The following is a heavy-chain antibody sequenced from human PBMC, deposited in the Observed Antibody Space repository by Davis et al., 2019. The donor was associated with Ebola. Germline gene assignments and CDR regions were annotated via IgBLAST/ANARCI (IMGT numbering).Heavy chain of an antibody. CDR3: ARGRKYSSGSGGWFDP. V-gene: IGHV1-8*01. CDR1: GYTFTSYD. D-gene: IGHD6-19*01. CDR2: MNPNSGNT. J-gene: IGHJ5*02. Sequence: ASVKVSCKASGYTFTSYDINWVRQATGQGLEWMGWMNPNSGNTGYAQKFQGRVTMTRNTSLATAYMELSSLRSEDTAVYFCARGRKYSSGSGGWFDPWGQGTLVTVSS.